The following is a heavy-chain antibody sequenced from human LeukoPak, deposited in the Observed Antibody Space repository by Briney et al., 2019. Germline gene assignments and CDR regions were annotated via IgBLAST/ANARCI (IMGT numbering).Heavy chain of an antibody. D-gene: IGHD3-16*02. CDR3: ARRKRHYDYVWGSYRHGPFDY. Sequence: SETLSLTCTVSGGSISSSSYYWGWIRQPPGKGLEWIGSIYYSGSTYYNPSLKSRVTISVDTSKNQFSLKLSSVTAADTAVYYCARRKRHYDYVWGSYRHGPFDYWGQGTLVTVSS. V-gene: IGHV4-39*07. J-gene: IGHJ4*02. CDR1: GGSISSSSYY. CDR2: IYYSGST.